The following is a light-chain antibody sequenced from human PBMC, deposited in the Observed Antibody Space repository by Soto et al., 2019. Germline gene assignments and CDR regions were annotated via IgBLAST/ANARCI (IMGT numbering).Light chain of an antibody. CDR2: GVS. J-gene: IGKJ1*01. CDR1: QSVSSTL. Sequence: ELVLTQSPVALSLSSGERATLSCRASQSVSSTLLTWYQQKPGQAPRLLIYGVSSRATGIPDRFSGSGSGTYFTITISRVEPDYFAVYFCQHYGDSSWTFGQGSRVEIK. CDR3: QHYGDSSWT. V-gene: IGKV3-20*01.